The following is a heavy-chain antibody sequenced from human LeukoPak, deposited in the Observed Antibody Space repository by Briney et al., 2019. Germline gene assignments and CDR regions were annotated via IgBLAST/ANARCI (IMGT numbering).Heavy chain of an antibody. Sequence: ASVKVSRKASGYTFTSYDINWVRQATGQGLEWMGWMNPNSGNTGYAQKFQGRVTMTRNTSISTAYMELSSLRSEDTAVYYCARAASKTYYDFWSGYYSGNWFDPWGQGTLVTVSS. CDR3: ARAASKTYYDFWSGYYSGNWFDP. D-gene: IGHD3-3*01. J-gene: IGHJ5*02. V-gene: IGHV1-8*01. CDR1: GYTFTSYD. CDR2: MNPNSGNT.